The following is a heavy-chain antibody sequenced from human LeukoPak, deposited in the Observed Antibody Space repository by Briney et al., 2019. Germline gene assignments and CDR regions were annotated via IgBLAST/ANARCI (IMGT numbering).Heavy chain of an antibody. Sequence: SETLSLTCTVSGGSISSYYWSWIRQPAGKGLEWIGRIYTSGSTNYNPSLKSRVTMSVGTSKNQFSLKLSSVTAADTAVYYCARDSGRDGYNYVYYFDYWGQGTLVTVSS. CDR1: GGSISSYY. J-gene: IGHJ4*02. V-gene: IGHV4-4*07. CDR3: ARDSGRDGYNYVYYFDY. CDR2: IYTSGST. D-gene: IGHD5-24*01.